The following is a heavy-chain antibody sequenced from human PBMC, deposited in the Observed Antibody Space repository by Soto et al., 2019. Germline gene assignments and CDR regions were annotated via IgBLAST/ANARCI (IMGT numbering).Heavy chain of an antibody. D-gene: IGHD6-19*01. CDR2: ISSSSSTI. CDR3: AKPVAGSEGLDY. CDR1: GFTLSSCA. Sequence: GGSLRLSCAASGFTLSSCAMNWVRQAPGKGLEWVSYISSSSSTIYYAGSVKGRFTISRDHAKNSLYLQMNSLRAEDTAVYYCAKPVAGSEGLDYWGQGTLVTVSS. V-gene: IGHV3-48*01. J-gene: IGHJ4*02.